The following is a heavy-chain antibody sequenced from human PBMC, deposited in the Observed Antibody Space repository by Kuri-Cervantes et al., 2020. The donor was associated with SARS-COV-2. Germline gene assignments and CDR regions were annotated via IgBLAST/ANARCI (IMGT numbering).Heavy chain of an antibody. J-gene: IGHJ6*02. Sequence: LSLTCAASGFTFSSYAMSWVRQAPGKGLEWVGRIKTKADGGTTDYTAPVQGRFTLSRDDSKTTLYLQMNSLKTEDTAVYYCTTERYCSSSSCNTYYYYGMDVWGQGTTVTVSS. V-gene: IGHV3-15*01. CDR1: GFTFSSYA. CDR3: TTERYCSSSSCNTYYYYGMDV. CDR2: IKTKADGGTT. D-gene: IGHD2-2*02.